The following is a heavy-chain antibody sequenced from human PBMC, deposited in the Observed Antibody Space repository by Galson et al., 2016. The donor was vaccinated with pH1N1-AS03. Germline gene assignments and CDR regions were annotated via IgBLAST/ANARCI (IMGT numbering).Heavy chain of an antibody. CDR3: ARRPTGIDH. D-gene: IGHD3-10*01. CDR1: RGSFGGAY. CDR2: IIIGRGIPP. Sequence: SETLSLTCTVSRGSFGGAYWTWIRQPPGKGLEWIGEIIIGRGIPPTYSPSLKRRVTISIDTSKNQLSLKLRSVTAADTGVYYCARRPTGIDHWGQGTQVTVSS. J-gene: IGHJ4*02. V-gene: IGHV4-34*12.